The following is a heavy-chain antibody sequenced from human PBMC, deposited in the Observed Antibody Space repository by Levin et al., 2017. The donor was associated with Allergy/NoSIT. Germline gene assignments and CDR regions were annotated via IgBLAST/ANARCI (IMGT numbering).Heavy chain of an antibody. J-gene: IGHJ4*02. CDR3: AKGGYCSGGSCYSDYYDSSGYFNFDY. CDR2: ISGSGGST. D-gene: IGHD2-15*01. Sequence: LSLTCAASGFTFSSYAMSWVRQAPGKGLEWVSAISGSGGSTYYADSVKGRFTISRDNSKNTLYLQMNSLRAEDTAVYYCAKGGYCSGGSCYSDYYDSSGYFNFDYWGQGTLVTVSS. V-gene: IGHV3-23*01. CDR1: GFTFSSYA.